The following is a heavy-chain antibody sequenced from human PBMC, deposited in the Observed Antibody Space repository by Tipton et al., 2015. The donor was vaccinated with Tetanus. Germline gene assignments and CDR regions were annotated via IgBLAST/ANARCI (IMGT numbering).Heavy chain of an antibody. CDR3: ARDGLVRAFSLDY. CDR1: GLPVSSMY. J-gene: IGHJ4*02. D-gene: IGHD1-26*01. CDR2: TYSGGST. Sequence: SLRLSCAVSGLPVSSMYMSWVRQPPGKGLEWVSLTYSGGSTYYADSVKGRFSISRDNSKNTLYLQMTGLRAEDTAVYYCARDGLVRAFSLDYGGQGTLVTVSS. V-gene: IGHV3-53*01.